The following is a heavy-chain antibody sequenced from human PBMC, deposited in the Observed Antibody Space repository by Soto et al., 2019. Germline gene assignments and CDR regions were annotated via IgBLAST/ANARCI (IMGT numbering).Heavy chain of an antibody. V-gene: IGHV3-53*02. J-gene: IGHJ2*01. D-gene: IGHD5-18*01. CDR1: GFTVSSNY. CDR2: IYSGGST. Sequence: EVQLVETGGGLIQPGGSLRLSCAASGFTVSSNYMSWVRQAPGKGLEWVSVIYSGGSTYYADSVKGRFTISRDNSKNTLYLQMNSLSAEDTAVYYCASSASRGYSYGYSYGYFDLWGRGTLVTVSS. CDR3: ASSASRGYSYGYSYGYFDL.